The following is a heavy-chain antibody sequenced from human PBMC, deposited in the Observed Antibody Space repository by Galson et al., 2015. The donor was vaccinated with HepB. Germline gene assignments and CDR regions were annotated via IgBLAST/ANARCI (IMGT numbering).Heavy chain of an antibody. Sequence: SLRLSCAASGFTFSSYAMSWVRQAPGKGLEWVSAISGSGGSTYYADSVRGRFTISRDNAKNTLYLQMNSLRAEDTAVYYCARGGHEGSCTGGGCPIYQVDYWGQGTLVTVSS. CDR3: ARGGHEGSCTGGGCPIYQVDY. CDR1: GFTFSSYA. D-gene: IGHD2-8*02. J-gene: IGHJ4*02. CDR2: ISGSGGST. V-gene: IGHV3-23*01.